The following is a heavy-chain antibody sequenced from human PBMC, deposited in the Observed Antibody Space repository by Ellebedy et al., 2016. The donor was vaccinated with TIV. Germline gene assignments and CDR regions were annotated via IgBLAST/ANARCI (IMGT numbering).Heavy chain of an antibody. D-gene: IGHD6-19*01. V-gene: IGHV1-2*04. Sequence: AASVKVSCKASGYTFTGYYMHWVRQAPGQGLEWMGWINPNSGGTNYAQKFQGWVTMTRDTSISTAYMELSRLRSDDTAVYYCARDRSDRIAVAGQRDPWFDPWGQGTLVTVSS. CDR1: GYTFTGYY. CDR2: INPNSGGT. J-gene: IGHJ5*02. CDR3: ARDRSDRIAVAGQRDPWFDP.